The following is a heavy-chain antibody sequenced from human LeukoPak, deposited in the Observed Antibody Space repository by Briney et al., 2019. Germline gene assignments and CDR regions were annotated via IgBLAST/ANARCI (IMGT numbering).Heavy chain of an antibody. CDR2: IYYSGST. D-gene: IGHD7-27*01. Sequence: KPSETLSLTCTVSGGSISSYYWSWIRQPPGKGLEWIGYIYYSGSTNYNPSLKSRVTISVDTSKNQFSLKLSSVTAADTAVYYCARDFLGMGASYWGQGTLVTVSS. CDR3: ARDFLGMGASY. J-gene: IGHJ4*02. V-gene: IGHV4-59*01. CDR1: GGSISSYY.